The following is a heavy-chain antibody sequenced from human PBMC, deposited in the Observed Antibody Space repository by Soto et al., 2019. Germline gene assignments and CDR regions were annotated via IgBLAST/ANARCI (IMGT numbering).Heavy chain of an antibody. CDR1: GYSFTKYW. CDR2: IDPSDSYT. V-gene: IGHV5-10-1*01. D-gene: IGHD6-13*01. Sequence: GESLKISCKGSGYSFTKYWIGWVRQMPGKGLEWMGRIDPSDSYTNYSPSFQGHVTISADKSISTAYLQWSSLKASDTAIYYCARQAAAGKYYYAMDVWGQGTTVTVSS. CDR3: ARQAAAGKYYYAMDV. J-gene: IGHJ6*02.